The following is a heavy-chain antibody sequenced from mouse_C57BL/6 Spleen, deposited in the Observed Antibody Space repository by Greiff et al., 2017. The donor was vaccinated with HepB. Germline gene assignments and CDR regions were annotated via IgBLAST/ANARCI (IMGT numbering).Heavy chain of an antibody. CDR2: IDPSDSYT. CDR3: ARSGSNYDWYFDV. D-gene: IGHD2-5*01. CDR1: GYTFTSYW. J-gene: IGHJ1*03. V-gene: IGHV1-69*01. Sequence: QVHVKQPGAELVMPGASVKLSCKASGYTFTSYWMHWVKQRPGQGLEWIGEIDPSDSYTNYNQKFKGKSTLTVDKSSSTAYMQLSSLTSEDSAVYDCARSGSNYDWYFDVWGTGTTVTVSS.